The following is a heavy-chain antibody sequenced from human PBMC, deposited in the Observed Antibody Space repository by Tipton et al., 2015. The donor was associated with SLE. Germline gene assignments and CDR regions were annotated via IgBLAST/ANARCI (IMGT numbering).Heavy chain of an antibody. D-gene: IGHD5-18*01. CDR3: ARARGYSYGWRNYYYGMDV. CDR1: GGSISSHY. V-gene: IGHV4-59*11. Sequence: TLSLTCTVSGGSISSHYWSWIRQPPGKGLEWIGYIYYSGSTNYNPSLKSRVTISVDTSKNQFSLKLSSVTAADTAVYYCARARGYSYGWRNYYYGMDVWGQGTTVTVSS. CDR2: IYYSGST. J-gene: IGHJ6*02.